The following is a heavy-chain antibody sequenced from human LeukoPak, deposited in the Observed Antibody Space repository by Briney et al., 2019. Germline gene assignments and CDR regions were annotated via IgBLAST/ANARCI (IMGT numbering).Heavy chain of an antibody. J-gene: IGHJ4*02. D-gene: IGHD6-13*01. Sequence: SQTLSLTCTVSGGSISSGSYYWSWIRQPAGKGLEWIGRIYTSGSTNYNPSLKSRVTMSVDTSKNQFSLKLSSVTAADTAVYYCARDSASSPADYWGQGTLVTASS. CDR1: GGSISSGSYY. V-gene: IGHV4-61*02. CDR3: ARDSASSPADY. CDR2: IYTSGST.